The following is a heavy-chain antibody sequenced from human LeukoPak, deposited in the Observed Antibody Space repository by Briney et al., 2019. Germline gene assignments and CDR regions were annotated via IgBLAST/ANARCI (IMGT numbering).Heavy chain of an antibody. Sequence: GESLKISCKGSGYSFTSYWIGWVRQMPGKGLEWMGIIYPGDSDTRYSPSFQSQVTISADKSISTAYLQWSSLKASDTAMYYCARGGSITVVTDAFDIWGQGTMVTVSS. CDR1: GYSFTSYW. J-gene: IGHJ3*02. D-gene: IGHD4-23*01. CDR2: IYPGDSDT. V-gene: IGHV5-51*01. CDR3: ARGGSITVVTDAFDI.